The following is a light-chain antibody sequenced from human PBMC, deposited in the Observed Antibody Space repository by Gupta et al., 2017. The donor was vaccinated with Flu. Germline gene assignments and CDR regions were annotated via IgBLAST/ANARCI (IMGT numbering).Light chain of an antibody. Sequence: SYVLTQPPSVSVAPGQTARFACGGNNIGRKGVHWYQQKPGQAPVLVVYDDTARPSGIPERFFGSNSGKTATLTISRVEAGDEADYYCQVWDSNSDHVVFGGGTKLTVL. CDR1: NIGRKG. CDR3: QVWDSNSDHVV. CDR2: DDT. V-gene: IGLV3-21*02. J-gene: IGLJ2*01.